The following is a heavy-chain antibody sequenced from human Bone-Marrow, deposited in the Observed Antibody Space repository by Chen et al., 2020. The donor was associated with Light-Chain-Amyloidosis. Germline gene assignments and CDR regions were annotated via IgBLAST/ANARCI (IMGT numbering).Heavy chain of an antibody. CDR2: IYPDDSDA. V-gene: IGHV5-51*01. Sequence: EVQLEQSGPEVKKPGESLKISCKGSGYTFPNYWIGGVRQMPGKGLEWMGVIYPDDSDARYSPSFDGQVTISADKSITTAYLQWRSLKASDTAMYYCARRRDGYNFDYWGQGTLVTVSS. J-gene: IGHJ4*02. CDR3: ARRRDGYNFDY. CDR1: GYTFPNYW. D-gene: IGHD5-12*01.